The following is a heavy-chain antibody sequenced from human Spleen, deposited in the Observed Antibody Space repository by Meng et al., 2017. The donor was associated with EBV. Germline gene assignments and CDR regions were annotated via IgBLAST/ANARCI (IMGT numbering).Heavy chain of an antibody. Sequence: QVQVVQSGAEVKKPGSSVKVACKTSGGPFRTDAVSWVRQAPGQGLEWMGGLIPMFGAPNYAQKFHDRITITADESTRTHYMELSSLRSDDTAVYYCASESGRGYTPDYWGQGTMVTVSS. J-gene: IGHJ4*02. D-gene: IGHD5-18*01. CDR2: LIPMFGAP. CDR1: GGPFRTDA. CDR3: ASESGRGYTPDY. V-gene: IGHV1-69*01.